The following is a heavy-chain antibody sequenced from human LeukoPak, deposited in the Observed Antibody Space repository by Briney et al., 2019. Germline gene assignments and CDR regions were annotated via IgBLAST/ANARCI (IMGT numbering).Heavy chain of an antibody. Sequence: GGSLGLSCAASGFTFSSYAMSWVRQAPGKGLEWVSAISGSGGSTYYADSVKGRFTISRDNSKNTLYLQMNSLRAEDTAVYYCAKFLALYGDYSMDVWGQGTTVTVSS. D-gene: IGHD4-17*01. CDR1: GFTFSSYA. J-gene: IGHJ6*02. CDR2: ISGSGGST. CDR3: AKFLALYGDYSMDV. V-gene: IGHV3-23*01.